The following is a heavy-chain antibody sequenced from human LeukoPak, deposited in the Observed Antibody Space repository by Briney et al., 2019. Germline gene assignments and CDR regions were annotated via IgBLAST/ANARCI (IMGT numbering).Heavy chain of an antibody. D-gene: IGHD3-10*01. CDR3: ARDGRGENWFDP. Sequence: PGGSLRLSCAASGFTVSSNYMSWVRQAPGKGLGWVSVIYSGGSTYYADSVKGRFTISRDNSKNTLYLQMNSLRTEDTAVYYCARDGRGENWFDPWGQGTLVTVSS. CDR1: GFTVSSNY. J-gene: IGHJ5*02. CDR2: IYSGGST. V-gene: IGHV3-53*01.